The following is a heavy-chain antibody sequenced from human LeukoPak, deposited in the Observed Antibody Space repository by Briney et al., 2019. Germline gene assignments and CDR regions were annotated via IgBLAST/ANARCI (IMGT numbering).Heavy chain of an antibody. J-gene: IGHJ3*02. CDR1: GYTFTGYY. D-gene: IGHD6-13*01. V-gene: IGHV1-2*02. CDR3: ARDLQLYSSSWFDAFDI. Sequence: ASVKVSCKASGYTFTGYYMHWVRQAPGQGLEWMGWINPNSGGTNYAQKFQGRVTMTRDTSISTAYMELSRLRSDDTAVYYCARDLQLYSSSWFDAFDIWGQGTMVTVSS. CDR2: INPNSGGT.